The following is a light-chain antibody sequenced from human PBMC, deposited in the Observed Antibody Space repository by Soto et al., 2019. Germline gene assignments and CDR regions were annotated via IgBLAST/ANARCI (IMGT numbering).Light chain of an antibody. CDR3: LQDYNYPWT. Sequence: AIQMTQSPSSLSASVGDRVTITCRASQGIGNGLGWYQEKPGKAPNLLIYAASNLQSGVPSRFSGSGSGTDFTLTISSLQPEDFATYYCLQDYNYPWTFGQGTKVEIK. V-gene: IGKV1-6*01. CDR2: AAS. J-gene: IGKJ1*01. CDR1: QGIGNG.